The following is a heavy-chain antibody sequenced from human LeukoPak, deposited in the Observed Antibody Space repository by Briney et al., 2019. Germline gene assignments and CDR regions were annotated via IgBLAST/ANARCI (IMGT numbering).Heavy chain of an antibody. CDR1: GFTFSSYS. D-gene: IGHD3-22*01. CDR3: AKGGYYYDSSGYYLC. J-gene: IGHJ4*02. V-gene: IGHV3-48*02. CDR2: ITASGTAM. Sequence: PGGSLRLSCAASGFTFSSYSMNWVRQAPGKGLEWVSHITASGTAMFYADSVKGRFTISRDNAKNSLYLQMNSLRDEDTAVYYCAKGGYYYDSSGYYLCWGQGTLVTVFS.